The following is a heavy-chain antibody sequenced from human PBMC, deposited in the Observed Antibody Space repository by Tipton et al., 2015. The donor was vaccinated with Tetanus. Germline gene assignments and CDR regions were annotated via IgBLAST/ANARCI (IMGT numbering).Heavy chain of an antibody. CDR2: IYYSGST. CDR3: ARDSRLFYAMDV. Sequence: TLSLTCTVSGGAITSGGYFWSWIRQLPGKGLEWIGYIYYSGSTYYNPSLKSRLTISVDTSKRQFSLKLSSVTAADTAVYYCARDSRLFYAMDVWGQGATVAVSS. CDR1: GGAITSGGYF. J-gene: IGHJ6*02. V-gene: IGHV4-31*03. D-gene: IGHD6-25*01.